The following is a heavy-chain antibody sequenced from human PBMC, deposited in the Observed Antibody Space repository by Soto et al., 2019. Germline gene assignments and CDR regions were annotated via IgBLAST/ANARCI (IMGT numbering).Heavy chain of an antibody. CDR1: GGAISSSSYY. CDR2: IYYSGTN. CDR3: ARGTVTGSSYATDFDY. V-gene: IGHV4-39*01. J-gene: IGHJ4*02. Sequence: SETLSLTCSVSGGAISSSSYYWGWIRHPPGKGLEWIGSIYYSGTNYYTPSLKSRVTISVDTSRNQFSLKLTSVTVADTALYYCARGTVTGSSYATDFDYWGQGSLVTVSS. D-gene: IGHD2-2*01.